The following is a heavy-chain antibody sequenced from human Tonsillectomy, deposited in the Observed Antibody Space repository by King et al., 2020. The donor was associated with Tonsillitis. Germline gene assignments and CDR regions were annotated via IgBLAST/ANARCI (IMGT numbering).Heavy chain of an antibody. V-gene: IGHV4-39*01. J-gene: IGHJ4*02. CDR2: IYYSGRT. CDR3: ASTRYYYDSSGLRRDFDY. CDR1: RGSLSSSSYY. Sequence: QLQESGPGLVKPSETLSLTCTVSRGSLSSSSYYWGWIRQPPGKGLVWIGSIYYSGRTYYNPPLNSRVTLSVDTPKHQFSLKLSSVTAADTAVYYCASTRYYYDSSGLRRDFDYWGQGTLVTVPS. D-gene: IGHD3-22*01.